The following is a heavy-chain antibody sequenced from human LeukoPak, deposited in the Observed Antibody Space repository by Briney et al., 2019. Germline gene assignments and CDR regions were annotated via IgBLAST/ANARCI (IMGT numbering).Heavy chain of an antibody. CDR3: ARDRIMVVGPYNWFDP. CDR2: ISSSGSTT. D-gene: IGHD2-15*01. CDR1: GFTFSSYE. V-gene: IGHV3-48*03. J-gene: IGHJ5*02. Sequence: GGSLRLSCAASGFTFSSYEMNWLRQAPGKGLEWISYISSSGSTTYYADSVKGRFTISRDNAENSLYLHMSSLRAEDTALYYCARDRIMVVGPYNWFDPWGQGTLVTVSS.